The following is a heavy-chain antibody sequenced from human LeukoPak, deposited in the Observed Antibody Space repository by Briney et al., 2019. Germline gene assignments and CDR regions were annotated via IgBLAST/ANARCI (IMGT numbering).Heavy chain of an antibody. J-gene: IGHJ4*02. CDR2: INHSGST. Sequence: SETLSLTCTVSGDSISSGDYYWSWIRQPPGKGLEWIGEINHSGSTNYNPSLKSRVTISVDTSKNQFSLKLSSVTAADTAVYYCARLYRYNWNYWRSEYYFDYWGQGTLVTVSS. V-gene: IGHV4-39*07. CDR3: ARLYRYNWNYWRSEYYFDY. CDR1: GDSISSGDYY. D-gene: IGHD1-7*01.